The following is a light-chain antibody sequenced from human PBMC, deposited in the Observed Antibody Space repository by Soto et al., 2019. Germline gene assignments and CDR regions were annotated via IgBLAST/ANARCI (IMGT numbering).Light chain of an antibody. Sequence: EIVMTQSPATLSVSLGERATLPCRASQSVSSNLAWYQQKPGQAPRLLIYGTSTRATGIPARFSGSGSGTEFTLTISSLQSEDFAVYSCQQYNNWPPTFGQGTRLEIK. CDR3: QQYNNWPPT. CDR1: QSVSSN. V-gene: IGKV3-15*01. CDR2: GTS. J-gene: IGKJ5*01.